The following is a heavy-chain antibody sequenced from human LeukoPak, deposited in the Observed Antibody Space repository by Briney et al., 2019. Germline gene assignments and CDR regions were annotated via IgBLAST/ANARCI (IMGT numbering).Heavy chain of an antibody. CDR1: AVSISNDS. CDR3: ASPRSGYRYTFDY. Sequence: PSETLSLSCAVSAVSISNDSWSWIRQVPVKGLEWIGYISTSGSTNYNPSLKSRVSISLDTSKNRFSLNLNFVTAADTAVYYCASPRSGYRYTFDYWGQGALVTVSS. J-gene: IGHJ4*02. V-gene: IGHV4-4*09. D-gene: IGHD3-22*01. CDR2: ISTSGST.